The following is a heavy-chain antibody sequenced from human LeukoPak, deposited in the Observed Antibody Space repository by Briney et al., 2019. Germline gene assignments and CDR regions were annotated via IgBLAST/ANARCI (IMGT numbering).Heavy chain of an antibody. Sequence: PGGSLRLSCAVSGFTLDDYGMHWVRQAPGKGLEWVSGFSWNSGTIGYADSVKGRFTISGDNGKNSLYLQVNSLRAEDTALYFCARGPDTGYYYFYGMDVWGQGTTVTVSS. CDR2: FSWNSGTI. CDR3: ARGPDTGYYYFYGMDV. J-gene: IGHJ6*02. V-gene: IGHV3-9*01. D-gene: IGHD2-8*02. CDR1: GFTLDDYG.